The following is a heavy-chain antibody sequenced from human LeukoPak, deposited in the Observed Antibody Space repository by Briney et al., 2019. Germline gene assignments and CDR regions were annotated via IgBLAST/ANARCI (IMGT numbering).Heavy chain of an antibody. D-gene: IGHD6-13*01. CDR3: ARGGGSSWEIDY. V-gene: IGHV3-74*01. Sequence: PGGSLRLSCAASGLTFSSYWMHWVRQAPGKGLVWVSRINSDGSSTSYADSVKGRFTISRDNAKNTLYLQMNSLRAEDTAVYYCARGGGSSWEIDYWGQGTLVTVSS. J-gene: IGHJ4*02. CDR1: GLTFSSYW. CDR2: INSDGSST.